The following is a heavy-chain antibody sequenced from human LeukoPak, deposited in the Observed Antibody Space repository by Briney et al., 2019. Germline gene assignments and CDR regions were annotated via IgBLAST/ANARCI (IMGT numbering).Heavy chain of an antibody. J-gene: IGHJ4*02. Sequence: ASVKVSCKASGYTLTGYYMHWVRQAPGQGLEWMGWINPNSGGTNYAQKFQGRVTMTRDTSISTAYMELSRLRSDDTAVYYCARMRSGYDSYYFDYWGQGTLVTVSS. V-gene: IGHV1-2*02. CDR3: ARMRSGYDSYYFDY. CDR1: GYTLTGYY. CDR2: INPNSGGT. D-gene: IGHD5-12*01.